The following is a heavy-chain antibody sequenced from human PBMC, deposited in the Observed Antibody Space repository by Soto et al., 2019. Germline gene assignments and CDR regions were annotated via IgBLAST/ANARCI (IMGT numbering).Heavy chain of an antibody. J-gene: IGHJ4*02. V-gene: IGHV3-23*01. D-gene: IGHD1-26*01. CDR3: AKDSGGTVGAHSPVDY. CDR1: GFSFSSYS. Sequence: GGSLRLSCAASGFSFSSYSISWVRQAPWKGLEWVSAISGSGGSTYCADSVKGRFTISRDNSKNTLYLQMNSLRAEDTAVYYWAKDSGGTVGAHSPVDYGGQGSLVTGCS. CDR2: ISGSGGST.